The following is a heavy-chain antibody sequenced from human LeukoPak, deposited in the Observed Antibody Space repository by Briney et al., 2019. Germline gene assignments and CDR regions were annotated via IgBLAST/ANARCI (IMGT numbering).Heavy chain of an antibody. CDR3: ARGYDYGHNDY. D-gene: IGHD4/OR15-4a*01. Sequence: PGGSLRLSCEVSGFTFSSYSMNWVRQAPGRGLEWVSYISSSSSTIYYADSVKGRFTVSRDNVKNSLYLQMTSLRDEDTAVYYCARGYDYGHNDYWGQGTLVTVSS. CDR1: GFTFSSYS. V-gene: IGHV3-48*02. CDR2: ISSSSSTI. J-gene: IGHJ4*02.